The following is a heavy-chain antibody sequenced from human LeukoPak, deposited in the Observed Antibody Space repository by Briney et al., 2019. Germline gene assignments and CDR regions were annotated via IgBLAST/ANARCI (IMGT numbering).Heavy chain of an antibody. CDR3: ARSIAVAGNYFDY. D-gene: IGHD6-19*01. CDR2: TYSRSKWYN. J-gene: IGHJ4*02. Sequence: SQTLSLTCAISGDSVSSNIAAWNWIRQSPSRGLEWLGRTYSRSKWYNDYAVSVKSRITINPDTPKNQFSLQLNSVTPGDTAVYYCARSIAVAGNYFDYWGQGTLVTVSS. V-gene: IGHV6-1*01. CDR1: GDSVSSNIAA.